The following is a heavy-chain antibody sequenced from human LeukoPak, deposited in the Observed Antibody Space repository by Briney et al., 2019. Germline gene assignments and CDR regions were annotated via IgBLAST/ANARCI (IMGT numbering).Heavy chain of an antibody. J-gene: IGHJ4*02. D-gene: IGHD3-22*01. CDR2: INPSGVSP. Sequence: ASVKVSRKASGYTFTSYYLHWVRQAPGQGPEWMGIINPSGVSPTYAQQFQGRVTMTRDTSTSTVYMELSSLRSEDTAVYFCARGSSGYHDYWGQGILVTVSS. CDR3: ARGSSGYHDY. CDR1: GYTFTSYY. V-gene: IGHV1-46*01.